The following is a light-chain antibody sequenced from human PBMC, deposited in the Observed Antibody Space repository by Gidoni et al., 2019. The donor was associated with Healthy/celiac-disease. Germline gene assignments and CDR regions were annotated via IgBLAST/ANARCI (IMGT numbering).Light chain of an antibody. CDR3: QQSYSTPWT. J-gene: IGKJ1*01. V-gene: IGKV1-39*01. Sequence: DIQMTQSPSSLSASVGDRVTIICRASQSISSYLNWYQQKPGKAPKLLIYAASSLQSGVPSRFSGSGSGTDFTLTISSLQPEDFATYYCQQSYSTPWTFXHXTKVEIK. CDR1: QSISSY. CDR2: AAS.